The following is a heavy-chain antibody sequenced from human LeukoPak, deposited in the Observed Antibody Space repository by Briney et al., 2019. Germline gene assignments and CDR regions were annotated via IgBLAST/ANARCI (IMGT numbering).Heavy chain of an antibody. V-gene: IGHV3-23*01. D-gene: IGHD5-12*01. CDR2: MSGSGGST. CDR1: GFTFSSYA. J-gene: IGHJ4*02. Sequence: GGSLRLSCAASGFTFSSYAMSWVRQAPGKGLEWVSAMSGSGGSTYYADSVKGRFTISRDNSKNTLYLQMNSLRAEDTAVYYCAKGPRYSGYDYLNYWGQGTLVTVSS. CDR3: AKGPRYSGYDYLNY.